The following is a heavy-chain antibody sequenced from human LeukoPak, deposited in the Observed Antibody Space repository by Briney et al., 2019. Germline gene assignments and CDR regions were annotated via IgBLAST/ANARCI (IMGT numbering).Heavy chain of an antibody. CDR1: GYTFTSYG. J-gene: IGHJ6*03. V-gene: IGHV1-18*01. D-gene: IGHD3-3*01. CDR3: ARSLFRFLEWSYRSYYYYYMDV. Sequence: ASVKVSCKASGYTFTSYGISWVRQAPGQGLKWMGWINPNSGGTNYAQKFQGRVTITADKSTSTAYMELSSLRSEDTAVYFCARSLFRFLEWSYRSYYYYYMDVWGKGTTVTVSS. CDR2: INPNSGGT.